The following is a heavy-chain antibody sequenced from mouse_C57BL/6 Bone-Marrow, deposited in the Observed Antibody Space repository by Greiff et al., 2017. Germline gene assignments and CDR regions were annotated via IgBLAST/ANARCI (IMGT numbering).Heavy chain of an antibody. CDR1: GFTFSSYA. V-gene: IGHV5-4*01. J-gene: IGHJ4*01. CDR3: ARDPRYYYA. CDR2: ISDGGSYT. Sequence: EVQWVESGGGLVKPGGSLKLSCAASGFTFSSYAMSWVRQTPEKRLEWVATISDGGSYTYYPDNVKGRFTISRDNAKNNLYLQMSHLKSEDTAMYYCARDPRYYYAWGQGTSVTVSS. D-gene: IGHD1-1*01.